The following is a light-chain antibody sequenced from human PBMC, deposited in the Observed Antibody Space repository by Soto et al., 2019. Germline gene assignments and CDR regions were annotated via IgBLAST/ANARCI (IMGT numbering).Light chain of an antibody. Sequence: DIQMTQSPSSLSASVGDRVTITCRASQSISSYLNWYQQKPGKAPKLLIYAASSLQSGVPSRFRGSGSGTDFTLTISSLQPEDFATYYCQQYDSYSLTFGQGTKVDIK. CDR1: QSISSY. CDR2: AAS. V-gene: IGKV1-39*01. CDR3: QQYDSYSLT. J-gene: IGKJ1*01.